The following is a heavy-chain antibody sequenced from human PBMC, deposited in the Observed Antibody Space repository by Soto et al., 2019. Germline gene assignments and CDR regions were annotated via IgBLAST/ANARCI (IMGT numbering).Heavy chain of an antibody. D-gene: IGHD6-13*01. CDR2: INPSGGST. J-gene: IGHJ6*02. V-gene: IGHV1-46*01. CDR1: GYTFTSYY. Sequence: QVQLVQSGAEVKKPGASVKVSCKASGYTFTSYYMHWVRQAPGQGLEWMGIINPSGGSTSYAQKFQGRVTMTRDTSTSTVYMELSSLRSDDTAVYYCARDTIAAAGTGYYYGMDVWGQGTTVTVSS. CDR3: ARDTIAAAGTGYYYGMDV.